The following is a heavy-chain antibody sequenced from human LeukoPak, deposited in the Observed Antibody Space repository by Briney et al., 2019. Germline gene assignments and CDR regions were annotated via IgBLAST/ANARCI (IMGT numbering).Heavy chain of an antibody. CDR1: GGSFSGYY. CDR3: ARVIRYSSGWYGFDY. D-gene: IGHD6-19*01. J-gene: IGHJ4*02. V-gene: IGHV4-34*01. CDR2: INHSGST. Sequence: SETLSLTCAVYGGSFSGYYWSWIRQPPGKGLEWIGEINHSGSTNYNPPLKSRVTISVDTSKNQFSLKLSSVTAADTAVYYCARVIRYSSGWYGFDYWGQGTLVTVSS.